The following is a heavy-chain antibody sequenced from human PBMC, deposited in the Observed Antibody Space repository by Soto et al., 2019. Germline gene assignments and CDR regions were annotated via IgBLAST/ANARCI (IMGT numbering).Heavy chain of an antibody. CDR3: AKVHSSSWNQDNWFDP. CDR1: GFTFSSYG. CDR2: ISYDGSNK. V-gene: IGHV3-30*18. Sequence: PGGSLRLSCAASGFTFSSYGMHWVRQAPGKGLEWVAVISYDGSNKYYADSVKGRFTISRDNSKNTLYLQMNSLRAEDTAVYYCAKVHSSSWNQDNWFDPWGQGTLVTVSS. D-gene: IGHD6-13*01. J-gene: IGHJ5*02.